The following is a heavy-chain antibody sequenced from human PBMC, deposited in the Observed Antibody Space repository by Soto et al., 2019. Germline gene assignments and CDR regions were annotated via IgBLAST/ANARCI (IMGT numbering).Heavy chain of an antibody. CDR2: IIPILGIA. CDR1: GGTFSSYT. D-gene: IGHD1-7*01. V-gene: IGHV1-69*04. J-gene: IGHJ4*02. Sequence: GASVNVSCKASGGTFSSYTITWVRQAPGQGLEWMGRIIPILGIANYAQNFQGRVTITADKSTSTAYMELSSLRSEDTAMYYCARDKRAGTTSIWGQGTLVTVSS. CDR3: ARDKRAGTTSI.